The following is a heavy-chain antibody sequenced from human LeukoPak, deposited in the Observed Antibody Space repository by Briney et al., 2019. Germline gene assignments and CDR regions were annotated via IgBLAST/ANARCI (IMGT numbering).Heavy chain of an antibody. J-gene: IGHJ4*02. Sequence: GGSLRLSCAASGFTFSSYGMHWVRQAPGKGLEWVAFIRYDGSNKYYADSVKGRFTISRDNSKNTLYLQMNSLRAEDTAVYYCAKGLEYSSSLLDYWGQGTLVTVSS. CDR2: IRYDGSNK. CDR1: GFTFSSYG. V-gene: IGHV3-30*02. D-gene: IGHD6-6*01. CDR3: AKGLEYSSSLLDY.